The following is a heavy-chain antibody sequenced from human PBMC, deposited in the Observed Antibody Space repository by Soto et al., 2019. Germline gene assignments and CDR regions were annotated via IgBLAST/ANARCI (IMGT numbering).Heavy chain of an antibody. Sequence: SVKVSCKASGGTFSSYAISWVRQAPGQGLEWMGGIIPIFGTANYAQKFQGRVTITADESTSTAYMELSSLRSEDTAVYYCAIRGYSYGYYFDYWGQGTLVTVSS. J-gene: IGHJ4*02. V-gene: IGHV1-69*13. D-gene: IGHD5-18*01. CDR2: IIPIFGTA. CDR3: AIRGYSYGYYFDY. CDR1: GGTFSSYA.